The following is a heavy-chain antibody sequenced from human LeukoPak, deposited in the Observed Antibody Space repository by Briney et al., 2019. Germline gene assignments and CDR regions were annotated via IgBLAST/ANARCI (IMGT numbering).Heavy chain of an antibody. V-gene: IGHV3-30*03. J-gene: IGHJ3*02. CDR1: GFSLSSHA. CDR2: MSYDGSYS. D-gene: IGHD3-10*01. Sequence: GRSLRLSCAVAGFSLSSHAVHWVRQAPGKGPEWVAVMSYDGSYSYYEDSVKGRFTISRDNPKNTVYLEMNSLRVEDTAVYFCARTMYYYSSGTHKSAFDIWGQGTMVTVSS. CDR3: ARTMYYYSSGTHKSAFDI.